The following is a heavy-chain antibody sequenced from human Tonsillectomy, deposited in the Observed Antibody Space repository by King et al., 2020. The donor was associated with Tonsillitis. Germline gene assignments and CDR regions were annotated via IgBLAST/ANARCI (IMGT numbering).Heavy chain of an antibody. CDR1: VITVSSSY. CDR3: ARSGYSYAGDP. J-gene: IGHJ5*02. V-gene: IGHV3-53*02. D-gene: IGHD5-18*01. CDR2: IQPGGGK. Sequence: VQLVETGGGLIQPGGSLRLSCAASVITVSSSYMICVRQAPGTGRECVSFIQPGGGKSYADPVKCRFTLSSDNFQNTLYLEINSLRVEDTAVYFCARSGYSYAGDPWGQGTLVTVSS.